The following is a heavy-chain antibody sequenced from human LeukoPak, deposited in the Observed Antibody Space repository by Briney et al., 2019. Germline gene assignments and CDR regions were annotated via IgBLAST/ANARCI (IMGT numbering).Heavy chain of an antibody. V-gene: IGHV1-8*01. CDR3: AIGPPNWGFDY. D-gene: IGHD7-27*01. Sequence: ASVKVSCKASGDTFTNYDINWVRQATGQGLEWMGWMSPSSGHTGYAQKFQGRVTMTRSTSISTAYMELSSLRSEDTAVYYCAIGPPNWGFDYWGQGTLVTVSS. J-gene: IGHJ4*02. CDR2: MSPSSGHT. CDR1: GDTFTNYD.